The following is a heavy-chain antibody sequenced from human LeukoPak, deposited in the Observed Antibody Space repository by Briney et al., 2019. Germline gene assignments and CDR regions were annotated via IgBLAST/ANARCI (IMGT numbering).Heavy chain of an antibody. CDR3: ARHRRDDYNRKLDY. CDR1: GYSFTSYW. J-gene: IGHJ4*02. V-gene: IGHV5-51*01. Sequence: GESLKISCKGFGYSFTSYWIAWVRQMPGKGLEWMGFINPPDSDTRYSPSFQGQVTISADKSISTVYLQWSSLKASDTAMYYCARHRRDDYNRKLDYWGQGTLATVSS. D-gene: IGHD5-24*01. CDR2: INPPDSDT.